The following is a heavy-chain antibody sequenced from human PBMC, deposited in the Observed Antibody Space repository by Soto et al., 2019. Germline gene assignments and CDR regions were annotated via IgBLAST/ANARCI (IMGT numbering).Heavy chain of an antibody. V-gene: IGHV1-18*01. D-gene: IGHD3-10*01. CDR1: GYTFSSYG. J-gene: IGHJ6*02. Sequence: QVQLVQSGVEVKKAGASVKVSCKASGYTFSSYGISWARQAPGQGLEWMGWISDYNGNTHNAQKFQGRLIMTTVKSTRTAYMELGGLRSDDTAVYFCAREGYYSGSLPYSPPRYYGMDVWGQGTTVTVSS. CDR3: AREGYYSGSLPYSPPRYYGMDV. CDR2: ISDYNGNT.